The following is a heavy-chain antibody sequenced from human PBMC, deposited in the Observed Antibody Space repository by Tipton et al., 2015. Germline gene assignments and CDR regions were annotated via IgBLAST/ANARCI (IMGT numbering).Heavy chain of an antibody. V-gene: IGHV3-23*01. D-gene: IGHD2-2*01. CDR3: AKVYCSSTSCFYYYYYGMDV. Sequence: SLRLSCAASGFTFNKYAMNWVRQAPGKGLEWVSGISGSGGSTIYADSVKGRFTISRDNSKNTLYLQMNSLRAEDTAVYYCAKVYCSSTSCFYYYYYGMDVWGQGTTVTVSS. CDR1: GFTFNKYA. J-gene: IGHJ6*02. CDR2: ISGSGGST.